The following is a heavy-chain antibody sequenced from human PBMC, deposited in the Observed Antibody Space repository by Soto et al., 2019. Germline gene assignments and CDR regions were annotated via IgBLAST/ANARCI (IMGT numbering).Heavy chain of an antibody. CDR2: INHSGST. V-gene: IGHV4-34*01. Sequence: QVQLQQWGAGLLKPSETLSLTCAVYGGSFSGYYWSWIRQPPGKGLEWIGEINHSGSTNYNPSLKSRVTISVDTSKNHFSLKLSSVTAADTAVYYCARVLVSNYYYYYYMDVWGKGTTVTVSS. CDR3: ARVLVSNYYYYYYMDV. CDR1: GGSFSGYY. J-gene: IGHJ6*03. D-gene: IGHD1-26*01.